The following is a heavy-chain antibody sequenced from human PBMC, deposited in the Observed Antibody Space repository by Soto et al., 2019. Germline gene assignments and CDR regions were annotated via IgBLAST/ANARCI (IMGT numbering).Heavy chain of an antibody. CDR1: GFTFSNAW. Sequence: EVQLVESGGGLVKPGGSLRLSCAASGFTFSNAWMSWVRQAPGKGLEWVGRIKSKTDGGTTDYAAPVKGRFTISRDDSKNTLYLQMNSLKTEDTAVYYCTTRDYGDQTLRNGMDVWGQGTTVTVSS. CDR3: TTRDYGDQTLRNGMDV. V-gene: IGHV3-15*01. CDR2: IKSKTDGGTT. J-gene: IGHJ6*02. D-gene: IGHD4-17*01.